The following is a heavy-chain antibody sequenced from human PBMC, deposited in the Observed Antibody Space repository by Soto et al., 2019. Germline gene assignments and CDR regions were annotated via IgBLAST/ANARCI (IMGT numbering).Heavy chain of an antibody. D-gene: IGHD3-10*01. CDR1: GFTFSSYA. CDR3: AKAGGFGGYWYFDL. Sequence: EVQLLESGGGLVQPGGSLRLSCAASGFTFSSYAMSWVRQAPGKGLEGVSAISGSGGSTYYADSVKGLFTISRDTSKNTLYLQMNSLRAEDTAVYYCAKAGGFGGYWYFDLWGRGTLVTVSS. J-gene: IGHJ2*01. CDR2: ISGSGGST. V-gene: IGHV3-23*01.